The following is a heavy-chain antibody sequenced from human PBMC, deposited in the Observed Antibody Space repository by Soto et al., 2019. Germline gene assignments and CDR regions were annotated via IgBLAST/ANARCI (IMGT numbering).Heavy chain of an antibody. V-gene: IGHV1-18*04. CDR3: ARDPTRGYDFWSGYLTVGMDV. Sequence: ASVNVSCKASGYTFTSYGISWVRQAPGQGLEWMGWISAYNGNTNYAQKLQGRVTMTTDTSTSTAYMELRSLRSDDTAVYYCARDPTRGYDFWSGYLTVGMDVWGQGTTVTVSS. J-gene: IGHJ6*02. D-gene: IGHD3-3*01. CDR1: GYTFTSYG. CDR2: ISAYNGNT.